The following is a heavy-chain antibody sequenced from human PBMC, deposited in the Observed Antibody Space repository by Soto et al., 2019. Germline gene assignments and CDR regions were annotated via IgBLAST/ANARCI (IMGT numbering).Heavy chain of an antibody. Sequence: PSETLSLTCTVSGGSVSSGSFYWSWIRRPPGKGLEWIGYFYDSGSTNYNPSLRSRVTMSVDTSKNQFSLKLSSVTVADTAVYYCAASAPPATNYYYAMDVWGQGTTVTVSS. CDR3: AASAPPATNYYYAMDV. CDR1: GGSVSSGSFY. D-gene: IGHD5-12*01. J-gene: IGHJ6*02. V-gene: IGHV4-61*01. CDR2: FYDSGST.